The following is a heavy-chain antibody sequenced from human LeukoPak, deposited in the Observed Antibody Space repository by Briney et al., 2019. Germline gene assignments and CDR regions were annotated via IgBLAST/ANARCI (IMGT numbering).Heavy chain of an antibody. Sequence: GGSLRLSCAASGFTFSSFSMNRVRQAPGKGLEWVSSISSSSSYIYYADSVKGRFTISRDNAKNSLYLQMNSLRAEDTAVYYCARGAERYCSSTSCYTDYWGQGTLVTVSS. CDR2: ISSSSSYI. CDR1: GFTFSSFS. D-gene: IGHD2-2*02. CDR3: ARGAERYCSSTSCYTDY. J-gene: IGHJ4*02. V-gene: IGHV3-21*01.